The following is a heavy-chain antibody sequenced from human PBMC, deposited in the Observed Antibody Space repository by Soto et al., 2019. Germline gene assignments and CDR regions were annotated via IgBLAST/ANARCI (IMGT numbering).Heavy chain of an antibody. V-gene: IGHV4-59*08. CDR3: ARGGHCTNGVCSALDY. J-gene: IGHJ4*02. CDR1: GGSISTYY. D-gene: IGHD2-8*01. Sequence: PSETLSLTCTVSGGSISTYYWSWIRQPPGKGLEWTGYIYYGGSANYNPSLKSRVTISVDTSKKQFSLRLDSVTAADTAVYYCARGGHCTNGVCSALDYWGQGTLVTVSS. CDR2: IYYGGSA.